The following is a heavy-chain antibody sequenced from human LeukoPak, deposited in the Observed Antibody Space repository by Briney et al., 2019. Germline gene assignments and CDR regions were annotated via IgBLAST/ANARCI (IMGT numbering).Heavy chain of an antibody. Sequence: PGGSLRLSCAASGFTFDDYAMLWVRQAPGKGLEWVSLISGDGGITYYADSVKGRFTISRDNAKNSLYLQMNSLRAEDTAVYYCARGGVYSGYDWGQGSLVTVSS. CDR3: ARGGVYSGYD. V-gene: IGHV3-43*02. CDR2: ISGDGGIT. CDR1: GFTFDDYA. D-gene: IGHD5-12*01. J-gene: IGHJ1*01.